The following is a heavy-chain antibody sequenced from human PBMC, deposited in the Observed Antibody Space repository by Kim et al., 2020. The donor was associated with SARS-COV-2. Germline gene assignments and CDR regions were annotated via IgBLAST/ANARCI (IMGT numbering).Heavy chain of an antibody. V-gene: IGHV4-31*03. CDR1: GGSISSGGYY. CDR3: ARVTFSSSWQKRAFDY. CDR2: IYYSGST. J-gene: IGHJ4*02. Sequence: SETLSLTCTVSGGSISSGGYYWSWIRQHPGKGLEWIGYIYYSGSTYYNPSLKSRVTISVDTSKNQFSLKLSSVTAADTAVYYCARVTFSSSWQKRAFDYWGQGTLVTVSS. D-gene: IGHD6-13*01.